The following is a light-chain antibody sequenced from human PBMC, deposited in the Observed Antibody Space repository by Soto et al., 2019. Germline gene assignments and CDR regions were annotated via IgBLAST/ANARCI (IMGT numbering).Light chain of an antibody. Sequence: EMVMTQCPATLSVAPGERVTLSCRASQGVSRKLAWYQHKSGQAPRILISGASAGATGIPARFSGSGSGTEFTITISSLQSADCAIYYCQQYHTWPITFGGGTKVDIK. V-gene: IGKV3-15*01. J-gene: IGKJ4*01. CDR3: QQYHTWPIT. CDR2: GAS. CDR1: QGVSRK.